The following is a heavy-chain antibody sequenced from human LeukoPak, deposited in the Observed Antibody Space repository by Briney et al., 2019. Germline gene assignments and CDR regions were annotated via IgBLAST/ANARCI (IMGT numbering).Heavy chain of an antibody. CDR1: GFTFSSYW. J-gene: IGHJ4*02. CDR2: IKQDGSEK. CDR3: ARDWGRITMVRGVALGNFDY. Sequence: GGSLRLSCAASGFTFSSYWMSWVRQAPGKGLEWVANIKQDGSEKYYVDSVKGRFTISRDNAKNSLYLQMNSLRAEDTAVYYCARDWGRITMVRGVALGNFDYWGQGTLVTVSS. V-gene: IGHV3-7*01. D-gene: IGHD3-10*01.